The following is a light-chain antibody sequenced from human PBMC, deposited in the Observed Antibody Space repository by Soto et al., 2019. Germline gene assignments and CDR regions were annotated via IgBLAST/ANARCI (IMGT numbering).Light chain of an antibody. CDR1: QGISSY. CDR2: AAS. Sequence: AIRMTQSPSSFSASTGDRVTITCRASQGISSYLAWYQQKPGKAPKLLIYAASTLQSGVPSRFSGSGSGTDFTLTISSLQPEDFAVYYCHHYGISPPWTFGQGTKVDIK. J-gene: IGKJ1*01. V-gene: IGKV1-8*01. CDR3: HHYGISPPWT.